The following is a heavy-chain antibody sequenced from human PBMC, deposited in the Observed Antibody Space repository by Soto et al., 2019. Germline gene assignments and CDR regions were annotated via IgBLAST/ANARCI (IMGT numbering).Heavy chain of an antibody. V-gene: IGHV1-18*01. CDR3: ARVRTKYYDSSGYRLGAFDI. Sequence: QVQLVQSGAEVKKPGASVKVSCKASGYTFTSYDINWMRQAPGQGLAWMGWISPYNGNTDSAQKLQGRVTITTDTSTSTAYMELRSLRSDDTAVYYCARVRTKYYDSSGYRLGAFDIWGQGTMVTVSS. CDR2: ISPYNGNT. J-gene: IGHJ3*02. D-gene: IGHD3-22*01. CDR1: GYTFTSYD.